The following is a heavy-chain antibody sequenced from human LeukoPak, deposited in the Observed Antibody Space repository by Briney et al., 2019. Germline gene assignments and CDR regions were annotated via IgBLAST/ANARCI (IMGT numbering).Heavy chain of an antibody. J-gene: IGHJ5*02. CDR2: ISAYNGYT. CDR3: ARDAAAGTVSYWFDP. D-gene: IGHD6-13*01. Sequence: ASVKVSCKASGYTFTSYGISWVRQAPGQGLEWMGWISAYNGYTNYAQKLQGRDTMTTDTSTNTAYMELRSLRSDDTAVYYCARDAAAGTVSYWFDPWGQGTLVTVSS. CDR1: GYTFTSYG. V-gene: IGHV1-18*01.